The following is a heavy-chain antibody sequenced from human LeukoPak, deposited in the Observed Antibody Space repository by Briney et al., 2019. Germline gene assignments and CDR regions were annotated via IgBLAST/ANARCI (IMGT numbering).Heavy chain of an antibody. Sequence: ASVKVSCKASGYTFTSYYMHWVRQAPGQGLEWMGRIIPIFGTANYAQKFQGRVTITTDADTTTAYMDLSSLRSEDTAVYYCARDAAECGGDCSGTGHAFDIWGQGTKVTVSS. CDR2: IIPIFGTA. CDR1: GYTFTSYY. CDR3: ARDAAECGGDCSGTGHAFDI. V-gene: IGHV1-69*05. J-gene: IGHJ3*02. D-gene: IGHD2-21*02.